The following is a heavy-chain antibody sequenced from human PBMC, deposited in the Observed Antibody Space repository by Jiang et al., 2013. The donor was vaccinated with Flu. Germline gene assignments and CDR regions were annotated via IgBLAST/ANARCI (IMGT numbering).Heavy chain of an antibody. CDR3: AKEQYSSGWYDDNYGMDV. CDR2: ISYDGSNK. V-gene: IGHV3-30*18. CDR1: GFTFSTFD. J-gene: IGHJ6*02. Sequence: VQLLESGGGVVQPGRSLRLSCAASGFTFSTFDMHWVRQAPGKGLEWVAVISYDGSNKYYADSVKGRFTISRDNSKNTLYLQMNSLRAEDTAVYYCAKEQYSSGWYDDNYGMDVWGQGTTVTVTS. D-gene: IGHD6-19*01.